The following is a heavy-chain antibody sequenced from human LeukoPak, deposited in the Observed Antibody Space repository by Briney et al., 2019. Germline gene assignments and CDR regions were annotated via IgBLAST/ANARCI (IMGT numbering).Heavy chain of an antibody. V-gene: IGHV3-7*04. D-gene: IGHD6-13*01. CDR3: ARGAAPDDY. J-gene: IGHJ4*02. CDR2: IKEDGSEK. Sequence: GGSLRLSCAASGFTFNSYWMNWVRQAPGKGLEWVANIKEDGSEKYYVDSVKGRFTISRDNAKNSLYLQMNSLKAEDTAVYYCARGAAPDDYWGQGTLVTVSS. CDR1: GFTFNSYW.